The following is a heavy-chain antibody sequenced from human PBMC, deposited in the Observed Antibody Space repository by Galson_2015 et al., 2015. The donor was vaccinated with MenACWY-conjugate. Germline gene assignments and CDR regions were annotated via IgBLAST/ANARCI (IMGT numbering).Heavy chain of an antibody. CDR2: INSDGSST. V-gene: IGHV3-74*03. D-gene: IGHD1-1*01. Sequence: SLRLSCAASGFTFSSYWMHWVRHGPGKGLEWVSLINSDGSSTMYADSVKGRFTISRDNAKNTLYLQMDSLRVEDAAVYYCGRGVGTSGKTFAYWGQGNLVTVAS. CDR3: GRGVGTSGKTFAY. CDR1: GFTFSSYW. J-gene: IGHJ4*02.